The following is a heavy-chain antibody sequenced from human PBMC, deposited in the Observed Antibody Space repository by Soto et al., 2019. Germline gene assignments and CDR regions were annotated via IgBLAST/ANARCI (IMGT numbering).Heavy chain of an antibody. Sequence: QVHLQESGPGLVKPSQTLSLTCTVSGGSISNGNYYWSWIRQHPGKGLEWIAYIYYNGDTYYNPSLKSRVTISRDTSTNQFSLDLRSVTAADTAVYYCARGPQWHDYWGQGTLVTVSS. CDR1: GGSISNGNYY. D-gene: IGHD6-19*01. CDR3: ARGPQWHDY. J-gene: IGHJ4*02. V-gene: IGHV4-31*03. CDR2: IYYNGDT.